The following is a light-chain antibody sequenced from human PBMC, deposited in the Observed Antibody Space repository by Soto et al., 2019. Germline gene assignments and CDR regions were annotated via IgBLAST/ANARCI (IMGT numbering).Light chain of an antibody. V-gene: IGKV1-39*01. CDR1: QSISSY. Sequence: DIKMTQSPSSLSASVGARVTITSRASQSISSYLNWYQQKPGKAPNLMIYAASSLQSGVPSRFSGSGSGTDFTLTISSLQPEDFATYYCQQSYSTPPAFGGGTKVDI. CDR3: QQSYSTPPA. J-gene: IGKJ4*01. CDR2: AAS.